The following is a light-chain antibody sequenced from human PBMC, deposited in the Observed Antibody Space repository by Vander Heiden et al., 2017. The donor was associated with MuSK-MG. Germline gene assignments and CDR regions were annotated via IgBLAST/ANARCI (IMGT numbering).Light chain of an antibody. J-gene: IGLJ2*01. V-gene: IGLV1-44*01. Sequence: QSVLTQPPSASRSPGQRVTISCSGSSPNIGSNTVNWYQQLPGTAPKLLIYSNNQRPSGVPDRFSGSKSGTSAALAISGLQSEDEADYYCAAWDDSLNGHVVFGGGTKLTVL. CDR3: AAWDDSLNGHVV. CDR1: SPNIGSNT. CDR2: SNN.